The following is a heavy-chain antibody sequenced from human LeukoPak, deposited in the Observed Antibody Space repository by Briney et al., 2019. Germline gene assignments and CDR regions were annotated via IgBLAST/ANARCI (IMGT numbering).Heavy chain of an antibody. D-gene: IGHD6-13*01. CDR3: ARGKIAAAGPLDY. CDR1: GFTFSSYG. J-gene: IGHJ4*02. CDR2: IWYDGSNK. Sequence: GGSLRLSCAASGFTFSSYGMHWVRQAPGKGLEWVAVIWYDGSNKYYADSVKGRFTISRDNSKNTLYPQMNSLRAEDTAVYYCARGKIAAAGPLDYWGQGTLVTVSS. V-gene: IGHV3-33*01.